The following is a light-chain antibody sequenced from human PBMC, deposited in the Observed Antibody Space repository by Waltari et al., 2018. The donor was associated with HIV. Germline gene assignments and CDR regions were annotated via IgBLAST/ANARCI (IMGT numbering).Light chain of an antibody. Sequence: QSALTQPASVSGSPGQSITISCTGTSSDAGGYTYVSWYQQHPGKAPKLMIYEVSNRPSGVSNRFSGSKSGNTASLTISGLQAEDEADYYCSSYTSSSTPFVFGGGTKLTVL. CDR1: SSDAGGYTY. CDR3: SSYTSSSTPFV. J-gene: IGLJ3*02. V-gene: IGLV2-14*01. CDR2: EVS.